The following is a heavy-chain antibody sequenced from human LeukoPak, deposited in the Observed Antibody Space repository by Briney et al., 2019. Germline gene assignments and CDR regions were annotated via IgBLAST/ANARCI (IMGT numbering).Heavy chain of an antibody. Sequence: GASVKVSCKASGYTFTVYYMHWVRQAPGQGLEWMGIINPSGGSTSYAQKFQGRVTMTRDTSTSTVYMQLSSLRSEDTAVYYCARGVPGRVYDSTKRGLFDPWGQGVLVTVSS. J-gene: IGHJ5*02. D-gene: IGHD3-22*01. CDR3: ARGVPGRVYDSTKRGLFDP. CDR1: GYTFTVYY. CDR2: INPSGGST. V-gene: IGHV1-46*01.